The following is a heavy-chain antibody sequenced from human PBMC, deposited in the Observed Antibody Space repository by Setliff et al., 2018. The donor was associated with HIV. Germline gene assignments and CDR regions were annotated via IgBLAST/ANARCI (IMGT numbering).Heavy chain of an antibody. CDR3: ARRVPPIPSGDLDY. CDR1: GYTFDGYY. Sequence: ASVKVSCKTSGYTFDGYYLHWVRQAPGQGLEWMGRISPNNFNTQYAKNFQGRVTMTRDTSISTPYMDLSRLRSDDTAVYYCARRVPPIPSGDLDYWGQGTLVTVSS. CDR2: ISPNNFNT. D-gene: IGHD4-17*01. J-gene: IGHJ4*02. V-gene: IGHV1-2*06.